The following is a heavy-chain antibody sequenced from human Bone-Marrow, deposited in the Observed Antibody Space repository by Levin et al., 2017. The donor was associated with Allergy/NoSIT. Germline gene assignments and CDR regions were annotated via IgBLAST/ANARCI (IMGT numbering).Heavy chain of an antibody. Sequence: SETLSLTCTVSGASVRTDSYSWSWIRQPPGKGLEWIGYIYSSGGTTYNPSLKRRVSISVDTSGNQFSLRLGSVTAADTAVYYCAAGARDGYDSRLFEYWGQATPVIVSS. CDR2: IYSSGGT. CDR3: AAGARDGYDSRLFEY. D-gene: IGHD5-24*01. CDR1: GASVRTDSYS. J-gene: IGHJ4*02. V-gene: IGHV4-61*01.